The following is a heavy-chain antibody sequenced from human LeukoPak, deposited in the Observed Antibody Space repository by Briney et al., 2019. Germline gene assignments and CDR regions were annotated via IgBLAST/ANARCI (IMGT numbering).Heavy chain of an antibody. CDR3: ARERDGVVPAAQMYYFDY. Sequence: KSGGSLRLSCAASGFTFSSYSMNWVRQAPGKGLEWVSSISSSSSYIYYADSVKGRFIISRDNAKNSLYLQMNSLRAEDTAVYYCARERDGVVPAAQMYYFDYWGQGTLVTVSS. CDR1: GFTFSSYS. D-gene: IGHD2-2*01. J-gene: IGHJ4*02. V-gene: IGHV3-21*01. CDR2: ISSSSSYI.